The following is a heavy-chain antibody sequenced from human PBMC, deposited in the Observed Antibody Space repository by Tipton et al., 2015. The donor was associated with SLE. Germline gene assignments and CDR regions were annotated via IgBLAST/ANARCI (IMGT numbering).Heavy chain of an antibody. J-gene: IGHJ3*02. CDR1: GGSISSSGYY. Sequence: TLSLTCTVSGGSISSSGYYWSWIRQHPGKGLEWIGSIYYSGSTYYNPSLKSRVTISVDTSKNQFSLKLSSVTAADTAVYYCARDTYDTSGYHPGAFDIWGQGTMVTVSS. CDR3: ARDTYDTSGYHPGAFDI. CDR2: IYYSGST. D-gene: IGHD3-22*01. V-gene: IGHV4-39*02.